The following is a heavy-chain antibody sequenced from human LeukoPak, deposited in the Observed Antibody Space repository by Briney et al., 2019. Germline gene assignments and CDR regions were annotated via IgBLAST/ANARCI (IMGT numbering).Heavy chain of an antibody. J-gene: IGHJ4*02. D-gene: IGHD3-16*01. CDR1: GGSISSYY. V-gene: IGHV4-4*07. Sequence: SETLSLTCSVSGGSISSYYWSWIRQPAGKGLEWIGRIYSSGSTNYNPSLKSRVTMSVDTSKNLFSLKLSSVTAADTAVYYCAGTAYHYFDYWGQGTLVTVSS. CDR2: IYSSGST. CDR3: AGTAYHYFDY.